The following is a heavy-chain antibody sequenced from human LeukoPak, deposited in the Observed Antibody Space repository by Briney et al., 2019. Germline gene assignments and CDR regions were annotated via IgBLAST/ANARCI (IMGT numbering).Heavy chain of an antibody. D-gene: IGHD5-18*01. CDR3: VSPRGFSYGYFDY. J-gene: IGHJ4*02. CDR1: GGSISSSSAY. CDR2: IYYSKNT. V-gene: IGHV4-39*01. Sequence: SETLSLTCTVSGGSISSSSAYWGWIRQPPGKGLEWIGSIYYSKNTYYNPSLKSRVTISADTSKNQFSLTPGSVSATDTAVYYCVSPRGFSYGYFDYWGQGTLVTVSS.